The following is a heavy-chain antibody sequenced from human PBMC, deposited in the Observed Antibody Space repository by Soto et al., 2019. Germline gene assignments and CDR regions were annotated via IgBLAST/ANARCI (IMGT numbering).Heavy chain of an antibody. V-gene: IGHV3-30-3*01. CDR1: GFTFSTYA. CDR3: ARELISSTSPVEFDA. D-gene: IGHD6-13*01. J-gene: IGHJ5*02. CDR2: MSNDGSNI. Sequence: QVHLVESGGGVVQPGRSLRLSCAASGFTFSTYAMHWVRQAPGKGLEWVAFMSNDGSNIYYADSVKGRFTVSRDNSKNSLDLQMNSLRPEDTAVYYCARELISSTSPVEFDAWGQGTLVTVSS.